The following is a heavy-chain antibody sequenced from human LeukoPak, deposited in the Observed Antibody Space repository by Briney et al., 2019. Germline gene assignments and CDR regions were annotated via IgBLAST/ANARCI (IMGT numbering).Heavy chain of an antibody. V-gene: IGHV1-2*02. D-gene: IGHD3/OR15-3a*01. CDR1: GYTFSDYY. J-gene: IGHJ4*02. CDR2: VHPRTGGT. CDR3: ARDISRMAGLYYVDA. Sequence: ASVKVSCKASGYTFSDYYMYSVRQAPGQGLEWMGWVHPRTGGTKSAQKFQGRVTMTLDTSITTAYMELRSLTADDTAVYYCARDISRMAGLYYVDAWGRGTLVTVSS.